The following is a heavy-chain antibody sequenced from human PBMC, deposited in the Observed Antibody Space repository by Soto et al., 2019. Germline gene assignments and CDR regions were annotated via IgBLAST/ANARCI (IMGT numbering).Heavy chain of an antibody. D-gene: IGHD2-2*01. V-gene: IGHV3-11*01. CDR3: ARRVPAAMRRPQGYMDV. CDR2: ISSSGSTI. Sequence: GGSLRLSCAASGFTFSDYYMSWIRQAPGKGLEWVSYISSSGSTIYYADSVKGRFTISRDNAKNSLYLQMNSLRAEDTAVYYCARRVPAAMRRPQGYMDVWGKGTTVTVSS. J-gene: IGHJ6*03. CDR1: GFTFSDYY.